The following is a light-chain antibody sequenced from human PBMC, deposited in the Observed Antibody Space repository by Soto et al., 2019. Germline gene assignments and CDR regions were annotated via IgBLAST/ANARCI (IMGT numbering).Light chain of an antibody. J-gene: IGLJ1*01. CDR3: GSHTSGSTRV. Sequence: QSVLTQPASVSGSPGQSIAISCTGTSSDIGAYDYVSWYQQHPDKAPKLIIYEVTKRPSGVSTRFSDSKSGNTASLTLSGLQAEDEGDYYCGSHTSGSTRVFGTGTKVTVL. CDR1: SSDIGAYDY. V-gene: IGLV2-14*01. CDR2: EVT.